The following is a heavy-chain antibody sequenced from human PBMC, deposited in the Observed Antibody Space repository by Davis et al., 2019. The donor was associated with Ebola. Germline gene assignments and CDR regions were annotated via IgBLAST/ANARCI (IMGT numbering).Heavy chain of an antibody. Sequence: PGGSLRLSCAASGFTFSSYWMSWVRQAPGKGLEWVAYIKQGGDERYYVDSVKGRFIISRDDAKNSLYLQMNSLRAEDTAVYYCVRVYSGSYDPWGQGTLVTVSS. J-gene: IGHJ5*02. CDR3: VRVYSGSYDP. CDR2: IKQGGDER. D-gene: IGHD1-26*01. V-gene: IGHV3-7*01. CDR1: GFTFSSYW.